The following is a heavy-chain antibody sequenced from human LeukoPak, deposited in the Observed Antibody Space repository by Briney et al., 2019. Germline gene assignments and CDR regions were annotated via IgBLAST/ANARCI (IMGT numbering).Heavy chain of an antibody. J-gene: IGHJ2*01. CDR1: GGSFSGYY. CDR2: VNHSGST. D-gene: IGHD3-10*01. CDR3: ARAGADWYFDL. V-gene: IGHV4-34*01. Sequence: PSETLSLTCAVYGGSFSGYYWSWIRQPPGKGLEWIGEVNHSGSTNYNPSLKSRVTISVDTSKNQFSLKLSSVTAADTAVYHCARAGADWYFDLWGRGTLVTVSS.